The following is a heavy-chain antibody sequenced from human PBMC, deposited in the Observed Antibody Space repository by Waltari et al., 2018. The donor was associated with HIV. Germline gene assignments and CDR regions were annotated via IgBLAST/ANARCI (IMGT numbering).Heavy chain of an antibody. D-gene: IGHD3-10*01. CDR1: GFTFSNYW. CDR2: INTDGTTT. J-gene: IGHJ6*02. V-gene: IGHV3-74*01. CDR3: PRSNVFLRFGGCSNYGMDV. Sequence: EVRLVESGGALVQPGESLRLSCAASGFTFSNYWLHWVRQAPGKGLVWVSRINTDGTTTTYADSVRGRFTITRDNAKNTLDLQVNSRKADETAVYDGPRSNVFLRFGGCSNYGMDVWGQGTTATGSS.